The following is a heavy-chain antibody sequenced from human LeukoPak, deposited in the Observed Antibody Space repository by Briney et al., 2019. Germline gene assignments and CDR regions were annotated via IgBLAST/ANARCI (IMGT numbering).Heavy chain of an antibody. V-gene: IGHV3-7*04. CDR2: IRPDGSEA. CDR3: TRDRAYKTFDY. CDR1: GFTFSRYG. D-gene: IGHD3-16*01. Sequence: GGSLRLSYAASGFTFSRYGMHWVRQAPGKGLEWVAVIRPDGSEAAYVDSVIGRFTISRDNAKNSLFLQMISLRVEDTAVYYCTRDRAYKTFDYWGQGALVTVSS. J-gene: IGHJ4*02.